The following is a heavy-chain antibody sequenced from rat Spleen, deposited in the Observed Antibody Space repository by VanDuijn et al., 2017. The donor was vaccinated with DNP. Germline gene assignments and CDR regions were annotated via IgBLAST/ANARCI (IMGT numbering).Heavy chain of an antibody. D-gene: IGHD5-1*01. J-gene: IGHJ2*01. Sequence: EVHLVESGGGLVQPGRSLKLSCAASGFTFSNYYMAWVRQAPRKGLEWVAAISTSGGSTYYRDSVKGRFTISRDNAKSSLYLQMNSLKSEDTATYYCATGGSPYYFDYWGQGVMVTVSS. CDR3: ATGGSPYYFDY. CDR2: ISTSGGST. CDR1: GFTFSNYY. V-gene: IGHV5-27*01.